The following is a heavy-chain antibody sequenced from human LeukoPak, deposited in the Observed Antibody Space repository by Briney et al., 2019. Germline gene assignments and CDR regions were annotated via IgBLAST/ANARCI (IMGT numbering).Heavy chain of an antibody. CDR2: IWYDGSNK. D-gene: IGHD1-26*01. J-gene: IGHJ4*02. V-gene: IGHV3-33*07. CDR1: GFTFDEYG. Sequence: PGGSLRLSCAASGFTFDEYGMSWVRQAPGKGLEWVAVIWYDGSNKYYADSVKGRFTISRDNSKNTLYLQMNSLRAEDTAVYYCAAEVGATAQFDYWGQGTLVTVSS. CDR3: AAEVGATAQFDY.